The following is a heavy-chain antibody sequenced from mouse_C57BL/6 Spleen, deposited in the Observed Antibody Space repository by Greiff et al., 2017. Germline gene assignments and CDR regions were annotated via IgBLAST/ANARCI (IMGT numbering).Heavy chain of an antibody. CDR3: VRGYPEMDY. V-gene: IGHV10-3*01. D-gene: IGHD2-12*01. J-gene: IGHJ4*01. CDR1: GFTFTTYA. Sequence: EVQLQESGGGLVQPKGSLKLSCAASGFTFTTYAMHWVRQAPGKGLEWVARIRSKSSNYATYYADSVKDRLTISREDSQSRLYLHMNNLKTEDTAMYYCVRGYPEMDYWGQGTSVTVSS. CDR2: IRSKSSNYAT.